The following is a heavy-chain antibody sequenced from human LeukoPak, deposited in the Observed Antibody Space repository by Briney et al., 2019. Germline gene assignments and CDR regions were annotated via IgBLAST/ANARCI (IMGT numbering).Heavy chain of an antibody. D-gene: IGHD2-15*01. Sequence: GGSLRLSCAASGFTFSNHWMIWVRQAPGKGLEGVASIKQDGSEKQYVGSVRGRFTISRDNANNLLDLQMNSLTAEDTAVYYCAKDIHYSQSDYWGQGTLVTVSS. J-gene: IGHJ4*02. V-gene: IGHV3-7*01. CDR2: IKQDGSEK. CDR1: GFTFSNHW. CDR3: AKDIHYSQSDY.